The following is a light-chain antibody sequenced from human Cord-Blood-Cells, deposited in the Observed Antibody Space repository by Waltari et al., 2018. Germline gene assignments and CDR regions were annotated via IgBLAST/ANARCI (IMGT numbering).Light chain of an antibody. V-gene: IGLV2-23*02. Sequence: QSALTQPASVSGSPGQSITISCTGTSSDVGSYNLVSWYQQHPGKAPKLMIYELSKRPSGVSHRFSGSKSGNTASLTISGLQAEDEADYYCCSYAGSSTYVFGTGTKVTVL. J-gene: IGLJ1*01. CDR1: SSDVGSYNL. CDR2: ELS. CDR3: CSYAGSSTYV.